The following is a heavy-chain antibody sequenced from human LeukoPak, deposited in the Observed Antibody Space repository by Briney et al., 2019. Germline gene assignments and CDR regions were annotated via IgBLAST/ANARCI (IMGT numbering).Heavy chain of an antibody. D-gene: IGHD6-13*01. J-gene: IGHJ4*02. CDR3: ARDRRSWPFEY. CDR2: ISYDGSKR. Sequence: GRSLRLSCEVSGLIFSSNAMHWVRQAPGKGLEWVAGISYDGSKRFYADSVRGRFTISRDNSKNTLYVQMNSLRPEDTAVYYCARDRRSWPFEYWGQGTLVTVFS. V-gene: IGHV3-30*04. CDR1: GLIFSSNA.